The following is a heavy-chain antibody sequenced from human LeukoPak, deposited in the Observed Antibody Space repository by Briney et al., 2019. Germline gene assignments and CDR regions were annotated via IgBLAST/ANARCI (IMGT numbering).Heavy chain of an antibody. J-gene: IGHJ4*02. V-gene: IGHV3-48*01. Sequence: GGSLRLSCAASGFTFSTYNMNWVRQAPGKGLEWVSYISSSSRTVYYADSVKGRFTISRDNAKNSLHLQMNNLRAEDTAVYYCASEAPRPIKWERELILSYYFDFWGQGTLVTVSS. CDR3: ASEAPRPIKWERELILSYYFDF. D-gene: IGHD1-7*01. CDR1: GFTFSTYN. CDR2: ISSSSRTV.